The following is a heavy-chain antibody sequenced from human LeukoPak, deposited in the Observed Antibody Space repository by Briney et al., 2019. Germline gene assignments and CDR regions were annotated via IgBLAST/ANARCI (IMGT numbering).Heavy chain of an antibody. CDR3: ARDRSSGWYEFADY. CDR1: GYTFTGYY. J-gene: IGHJ4*02. Sequence: ASVKVSCKASGYTFTGYYMHWVRQAPGQGLEWMGWINPNSGGTNYAQKFQGRVTMTRDTPISTAYMELSRLRSDDTAVYYCARDRSSGWYEFADYWGQGTLVTVSS. V-gene: IGHV1-2*02. D-gene: IGHD6-19*01. CDR2: INPNSGGT.